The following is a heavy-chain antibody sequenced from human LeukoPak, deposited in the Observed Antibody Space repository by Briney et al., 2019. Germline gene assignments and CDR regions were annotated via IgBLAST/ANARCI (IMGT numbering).Heavy chain of an antibody. CDR1: TFTLSNYA. CDR3: VKDLHSEYFDYDSAFDI. D-gene: IGHD3-9*01. J-gene: IGHJ3*02. CDR2: ISRNGGNT. Sequence: GGSLRLSCSASTFTLSNYAMHWVRQAPGKGLEYVSAISRNGGNTYYADSVKGRFTISRDNSKNTLYLQLSGLRPDDTAVYYCVKDLHSEYFDYDSAFDIWGQGTMVSVSS. V-gene: IGHV3-64D*06.